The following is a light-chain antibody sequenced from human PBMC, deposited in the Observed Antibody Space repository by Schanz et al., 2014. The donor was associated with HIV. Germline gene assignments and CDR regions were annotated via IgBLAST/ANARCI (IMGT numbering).Light chain of an antibody. CDR2: SNN. CDR3: AAWDDSLNALV. V-gene: IGLV1-44*01. Sequence: QSVLTQPPSASGTPGQRVTISCSGSRSNIGRNTVNWYQQLPRTAPKLLIYSNNQRPSGVPDRFSGSKSGTSASLAISGLQSEDEADYYCAAWDDSLNALVFGGGTKLTVL. CDR1: RSNIGRNT. J-gene: IGLJ3*02.